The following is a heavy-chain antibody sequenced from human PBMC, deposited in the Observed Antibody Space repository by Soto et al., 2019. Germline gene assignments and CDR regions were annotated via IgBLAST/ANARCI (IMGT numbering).Heavy chain of an antibody. CDR2: INHSGST. CDR3: ARVVRGAFRDNWFDP. J-gene: IGHJ5*02. D-gene: IGHD3-22*01. Sequence: SETLSLTCAVYGGSFSGYYWSWIRQPPGKGLEWIGEINHSGSTNYNPSLKSRVTISVDTSKNQFSLKLSSVTAADTAVYYCARVVRGAFRDNWFDPWGQGTLVTVSS. V-gene: IGHV4-34*01. CDR1: GGSFSGYY.